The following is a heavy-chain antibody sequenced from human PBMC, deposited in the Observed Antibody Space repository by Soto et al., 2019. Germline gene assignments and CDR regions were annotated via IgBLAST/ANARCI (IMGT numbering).Heavy chain of an antibody. J-gene: IGHJ3*01. D-gene: IGHD2-2*01. CDR1: GYSISSGYY. CDR3: AKTFCSSTSCYWADAFDV. CDR2: LYHSGDT. V-gene: IGHV4-38-2*01. Sequence: TSETLSLTCAVSGYSISSGYYWGWIRQPPGKGLEWIGSLYHSGDTYYNPSLKSRVTISVDTSKNQFSLKRSSLTATDTAMYYCAKTFCSSTSCYWADAFDVWGQGTMVTVSS.